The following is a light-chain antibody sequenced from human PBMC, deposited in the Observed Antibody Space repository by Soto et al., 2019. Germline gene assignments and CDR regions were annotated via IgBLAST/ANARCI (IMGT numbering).Light chain of an antibody. CDR3: SSYTSKSTPL. Sequence: QSALTQPASVSGSPGQSITISCTGTRSDVGGYNYVSWYQQHPGKVPKVMIFEVSNRPSGVSNRFSGSKSGNTASLTISGLQAEDEADDYCSSYTSKSTPLFGTGTKLTVL. CDR1: RSDVGGYNY. J-gene: IGLJ1*01. CDR2: EVS. V-gene: IGLV2-14*01.